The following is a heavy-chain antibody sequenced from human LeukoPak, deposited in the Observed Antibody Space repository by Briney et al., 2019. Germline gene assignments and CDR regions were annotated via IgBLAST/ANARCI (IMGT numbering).Heavy chain of an antibody. CDR2: ISAYNGNT. Sequence: ASVKGSCTTSGYTFTSDGISWVRQAPRQGLEWMGWISAYNGNTNYAHKLQGRVTMTTDTSTSTAYMELRSLRSDDTAVYYCARTTPRWPSRYCTSVSFSLDFGPWGQGTLVTVSS. CDR3: ARTTPRWPSRYCTSVSFSLDFGP. J-gene: IGHJ5*02. CDR1: GYTFTSDG. D-gene: IGHD2-2*01. V-gene: IGHV1-18*04.